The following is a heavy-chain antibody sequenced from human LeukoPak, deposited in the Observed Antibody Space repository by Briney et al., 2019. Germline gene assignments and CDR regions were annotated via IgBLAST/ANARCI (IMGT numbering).Heavy chain of an antibody. CDR3: AKFAGAFDI. V-gene: IGHV3-9*01. Sequence: GGSLRLSCAASGFPFTSYAMTWVRQAPGKGLEWVSGISWNSGSIGYADSVKGRFTISRDNAKNSLYLQMNSLRAEDTALYYCAKFAGAFDIWGQGTMVTVSS. CDR1: GFPFTSYA. D-gene: IGHD1-1*01. CDR2: ISWNSGSI. J-gene: IGHJ3*02.